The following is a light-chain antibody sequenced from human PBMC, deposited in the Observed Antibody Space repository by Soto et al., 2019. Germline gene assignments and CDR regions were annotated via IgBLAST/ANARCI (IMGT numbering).Light chain of an antibody. J-gene: IGLJ2*01. CDR1: GSNIGAGYD. V-gene: IGLV1-40*01. Sequence: QSVLTQPPSVSGAPGQRVTISCTGSGSNIGAGYDVHWYQQVPGTAPKLLIYDDFKPPSGVPDRFSGSKSGTSASLAITGLQAEDEADYYCQSYDGSLSGSIFGGGTKVTVL. CDR2: DDF. CDR3: QSYDGSLSGSI.